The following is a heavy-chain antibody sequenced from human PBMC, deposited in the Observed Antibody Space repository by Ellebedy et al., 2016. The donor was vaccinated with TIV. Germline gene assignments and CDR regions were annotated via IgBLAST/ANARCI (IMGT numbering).Heavy chain of an antibody. Sequence: GGSLRLSCAASGFKFTFYAMHWVRQAPGKGLEWVAFIWYDGSHTSHADSVKGRFTISRDNSDNTLYLQMNNLRAEDTAVYYCAKDGNGEGWLDPWGQGTLVTVSS. V-gene: IGHV3-30*02. J-gene: IGHJ5*02. CDR2: IWYDGSHT. CDR1: GFKFTFYA. D-gene: IGHD4-17*01. CDR3: AKDGNGEGWLDP.